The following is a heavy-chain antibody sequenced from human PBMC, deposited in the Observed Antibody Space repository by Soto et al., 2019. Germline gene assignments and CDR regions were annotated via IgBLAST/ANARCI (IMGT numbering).Heavy chain of an antibody. CDR3: ARHGPDYYGSGRVSWFEP. Sequence: QLQLQESGPGLVKPSETLSLTCTVSGGSISSSSYYWGWIRQPPGKGLEWIGSIYYSGRTYYNPTRKSRVTISVDTSKNQSSLKLSSVAAADTAVYYCARHGPDYYGSGRVSWFEPWGQGTLVTVSS. CDR1: GGSISSSSYY. D-gene: IGHD3-10*01. J-gene: IGHJ5*02. V-gene: IGHV4-39*01. CDR2: IYYSGRT.